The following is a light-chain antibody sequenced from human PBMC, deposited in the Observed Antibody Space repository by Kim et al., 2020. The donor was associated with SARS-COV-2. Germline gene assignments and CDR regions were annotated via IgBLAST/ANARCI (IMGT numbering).Light chain of an antibody. Sequence: EIGMTQSPATLSVSPGERATLSCRASQSVSNNLAWYQQKPGQAPRLLIYGASTRATDIPARFSGSGSGTEFTLTITSLQSEDFAVYYCQQYNNWPPYTFGQGTNLEI. V-gene: IGKV3-15*01. CDR3: QQYNNWPPYT. CDR2: GAS. CDR1: QSVSNN. J-gene: IGKJ2*01.